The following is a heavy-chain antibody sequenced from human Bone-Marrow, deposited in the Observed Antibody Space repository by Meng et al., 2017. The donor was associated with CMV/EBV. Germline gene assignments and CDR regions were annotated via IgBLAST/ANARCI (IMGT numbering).Heavy chain of an antibody. CDR3: ATIAAAGKGSDY. D-gene: IGHD6-13*01. V-gene: IGHV3-53*01. CDR2: IYSGGST. CDR1: GFTVSSNY. J-gene: IGHJ4*02. Sequence: LSLTGAASGFTVSSNYMNWVRQAPGKGLEWVSVIYSGGSTYYADSVKGRFTISRDNSKNTLYLQMNSLRAEDTAVYYCATIAAAGKGSDYWGQGTLVTGSS.